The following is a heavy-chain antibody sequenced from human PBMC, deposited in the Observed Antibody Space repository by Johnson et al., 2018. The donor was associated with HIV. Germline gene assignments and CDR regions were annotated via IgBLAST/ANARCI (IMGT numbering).Heavy chain of an antibody. V-gene: IGHV3-23*01. CDR3: ARGSITTIVMDLRGGGFDI. J-gene: IGHJ3*02. D-gene: IGHD3-22*01. Sequence: EVLLLESGGGLVQPGGSLRLSCPASGFTFCNYAMTWVRQVPGKGLEWVSVISDDGGSTYYADSVEGQFTISRDNSKNTLYLQMNSLRTEDTAVYYCARGSITTIVMDLRGGGFDIWGQGTMVIVSS. CDR2: ISDDGGST. CDR1: GFTFCNYA.